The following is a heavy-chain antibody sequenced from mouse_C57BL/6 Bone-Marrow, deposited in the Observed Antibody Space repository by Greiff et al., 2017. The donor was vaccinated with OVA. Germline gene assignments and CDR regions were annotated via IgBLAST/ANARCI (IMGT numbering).Heavy chain of an antibody. V-gene: IGHV1-81*01. CDR3: ARGGRRGLFAY. D-gene: IGHD3-3*01. CDR2: IYPRSGNT. J-gene: IGHJ3*01. Sequence: VKLMESGAELARPGASVKLSCKASGYTFTSYGISWVKQRTGQGLEWIGEIYPRSGNTYYNEKFKGKATLTADKSSSTAYMELRSLTSEDSAVYFCARGGRRGLFAYWGQGTLVTVSA. CDR1: GYTFTSYG.